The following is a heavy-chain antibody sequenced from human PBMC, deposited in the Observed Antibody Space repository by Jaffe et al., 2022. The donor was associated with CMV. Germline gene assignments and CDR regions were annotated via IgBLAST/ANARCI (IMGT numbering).Heavy chain of an antibody. D-gene: IGHD3-10*01. J-gene: IGHJ6*02. CDR2: IYYSGST. CDR3: ARFPPAGYYYGMDV. CDR1: GGSISSYY. Sequence: QVQLQESGPGLVKPSETLSLTCTVSGGSISSYYWSWIRQPPGKGLEWIGYIYYSGSTNYNPSLKSRVTISVDTSKNQFSLKLSSVTAADTAVYYCARFPPAGYYYGMDVWGQGTTVTVSS. V-gene: IGHV4-59*01.